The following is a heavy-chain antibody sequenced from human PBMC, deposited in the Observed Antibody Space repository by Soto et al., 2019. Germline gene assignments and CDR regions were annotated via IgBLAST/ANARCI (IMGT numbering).Heavy chain of an antibody. D-gene: IGHD2-8*01. CDR3: ARQPAGTRQCTNGVCYDYYYYGMDV. V-gene: IGHV4-39*01. Sequence: PSETLSLTCTVSGGSISSSSYYWGWIRQPPGKGLEWIGSIYYSGSTYYNPSLKSRVTISVDTSKNQFSLKLSSVTAADTAVYYCARQPAGTRQCTNGVCYDYYYYGMDVWAQGTTVTVSS. J-gene: IGHJ6*02. CDR1: GGSISSSSYY. CDR2: IYYSGST.